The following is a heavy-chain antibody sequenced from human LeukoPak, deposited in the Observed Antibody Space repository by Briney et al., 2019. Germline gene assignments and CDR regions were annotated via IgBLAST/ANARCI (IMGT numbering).Heavy chain of an antibody. D-gene: IGHD3-10*01. CDR1: GGTFSSYA. CDR2: ISGSGGST. J-gene: IGHJ4*02. Sequence: SCKASGGTFSSYAISWVRQAPGKGLEWVSAISGSGGSTYYADSVKGRFTISRDNSKNTLYLQMNSLRAEDTAVYYCAKARSAVRGVIGYFDYWGQGTLVTVSS. V-gene: IGHV3-23*01. CDR3: AKARSAVRGVIGYFDY.